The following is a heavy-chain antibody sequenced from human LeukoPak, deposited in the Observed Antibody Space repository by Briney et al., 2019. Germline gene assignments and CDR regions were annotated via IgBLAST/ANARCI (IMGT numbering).Heavy chain of an antibody. CDR1: GGSISSYY. D-gene: IGHD3-22*01. CDR2: IYTSGST. J-gene: IGHJ4*02. CDR3: ARALYYYDSSGYLDEYYFDY. Sequence: PSETLSLTCTVSGGSISSYYWSWIRQPAGKGLEWIGRIYTSGSTNYNPSLKSRVTMSVDTSKNQFSLKLSSVTAADTAVYYCARALYYYDSSGYLDEYYFDYWGQGTLVTLSS. V-gene: IGHV4-4*07.